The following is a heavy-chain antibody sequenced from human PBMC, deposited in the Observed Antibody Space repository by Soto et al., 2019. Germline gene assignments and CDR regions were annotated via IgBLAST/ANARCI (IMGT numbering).Heavy chain of an antibody. J-gene: IGHJ6*02. V-gene: IGHV4-31*03. CDR3: ARRSFDLLAGSALYYGMDV. D-gene: IGHD3-3*02. CDR2: IYYSGST. Sequence: SETLSLTCTVSAGSISSEGYYWSWIRQHPGKGQEWIGYIYYSGSTYYNTSLKSRVTISVDTSKNQFSLMLSFVTSAYSAVYYSARRSFDLLAGSALYYGMDVWGRRTTVIVSS. CDR1: AGSISSEGYY.